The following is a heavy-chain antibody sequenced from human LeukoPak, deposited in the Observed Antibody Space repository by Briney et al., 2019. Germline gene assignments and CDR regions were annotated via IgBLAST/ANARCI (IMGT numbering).Heavy chain of an antibody. D-gene: IGHD3-22*01. CDR3: ARDSGDDSSDYYHNHDY. V-gene: IGHV1-69*05. Sequence: SVKVSCKASGGTFSSYAISWVRQAPGQGLEWMGRTIPMFGTTNYAQKLQGRVTIITDESTSAAYMELSSLRSEDTAVYYCARDSGDDSSDYYHNHDYWGQGTLVTVSS. J-gene: IGHJ4*02. CDR1: GGTFSSYA. CDR2: TIPMFGTT.